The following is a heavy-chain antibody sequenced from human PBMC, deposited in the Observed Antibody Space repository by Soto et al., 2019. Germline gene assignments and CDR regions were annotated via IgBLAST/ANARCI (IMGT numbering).Heavy chain of an antibody. Sequence: SGGSLRLSCAASGFTFSSYTMNWVRQAPGKGLEWVSSISSGSSYIYYAGSVKGRFSISRDNAKNSLFLQMNSLGAEDTAVYYCARDILSGGAYPDSWGQGTKVTVSS. CDR1: GFTFSSYT. D-gene: IGHD3-10*01. CDR3: ARDILSGGAYPDS. CDR2: ISSGSSYI. V-gene: IGHV3-21*01. J-gene: IGHJ5*01.